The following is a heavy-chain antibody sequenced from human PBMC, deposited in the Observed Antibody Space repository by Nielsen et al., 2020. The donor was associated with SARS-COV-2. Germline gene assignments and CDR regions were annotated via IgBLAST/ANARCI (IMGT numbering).Heavy chain of an antibody. CDR2: ISASGSRT. V-gene: IGHV3-23*01. J-gene: IGHJ4*02. D-gene: IGHD6-13*01. CDR3: AKDRSYSSSFGDY. Sequence: WIRQPPGKGLEWVSAISASGSRTYYSDSVKGRFTISRDFSKSTLYLQLNSLRAEDTAIYYCAKDRSYSSSFGDYWGQGTLVTVSS.